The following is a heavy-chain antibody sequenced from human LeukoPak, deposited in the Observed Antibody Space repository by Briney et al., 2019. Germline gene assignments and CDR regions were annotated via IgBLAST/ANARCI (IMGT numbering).Heavy chain of an antibody. CDR2: IIPILGVA. D-gene: IGHD1-14*01. CDR3: ARDGPETEFDY. CDR1: GGTFSNYA. V-gene: IGHV1-69*04. Sequence: ASVKVSCKASGGTFSNYAISWVRQAPGQGLQWMGRIIPILGVANYAQNFQGRITIAVDKSTSTVYMELSSLTSDDTAMYYCARDGPETEFDYWGQGTLVTVSS. J-gene: IGHJ4*02.